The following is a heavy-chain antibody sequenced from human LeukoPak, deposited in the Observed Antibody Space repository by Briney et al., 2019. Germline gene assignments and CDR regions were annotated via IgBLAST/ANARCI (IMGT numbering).Heavy chain of an antibody. CDR3: ARVPGYYDNWFDP. D-gene: IGHD3-22*01. Sequence: SETLSLTCTVSGGSISSYYWSWIRQPPGKGLEWTGYIYYSGSTNYNPSLKSRVTISVDTSKNQFSLKLSSVTAADTAVYYCARVPGYYDNWFDPWGQGTLVTVSS. J-gene: IGHJ5*02. V-gene: IGHV4-59*01. CDR1: GGSISSYY. CDR2: IYYSGST.